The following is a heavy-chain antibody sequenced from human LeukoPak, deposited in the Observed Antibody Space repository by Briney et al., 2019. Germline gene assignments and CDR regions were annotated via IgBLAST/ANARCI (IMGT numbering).Heavy chain of an antibody. CDR2: IKRDGSEK. CDR3: ARVGEVTVTTYRFDY. V-gene: IGHV3-7*01. J-gene: IGHJ4*02. D-gene: IGHD4-17*01. Sequence: GGSLRLSCAASGFTFSSYWMSWVRQAPGKGLEWVANIKRDGSEKYYVDSVKGRFTISRDNAKNSLYLQMNSLRAEDTAVYYCARVGEVTVTTYRFDYWGQGTLVTVSS. CDR1: GFTFSSYW.